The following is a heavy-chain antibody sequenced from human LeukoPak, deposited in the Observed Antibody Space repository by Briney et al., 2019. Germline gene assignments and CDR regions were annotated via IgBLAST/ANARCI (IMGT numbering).Heavy chain of an antibody. D-gene: IGHD3-9*01. CDR3: ARVNPYYDILTGYFDY. V-gene: IGHV4-39*07. CDR1: GGSISSSSYY. Sequence: SETLSLTCTVSGGSISSSSYYWGWIRQPPGKGLEWIGSIYYSGSTYYNPSLKSRVTISVDTSINQFSLKLSSVTAADTAVYYCARVNPYYDILTGYFDYWGQGTLVTVSS. J-gene: IGHJ4*02. CDR2: IYYSGST.